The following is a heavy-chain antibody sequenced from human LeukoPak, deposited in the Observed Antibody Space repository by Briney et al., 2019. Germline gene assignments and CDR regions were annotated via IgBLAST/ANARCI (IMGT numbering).Heavy chain of an antibody. D-gene: IGHD2-2*01. J-gene: IGHJ6*03. CDR3: AKDVAVANYYNYYMDV. Sequence: PGRSLRLSCGGTGFTFRSYDMHWVRQAPGKGLEWVAVISYDGSNKYYADSVKGRFTISRDNSKNTLYLQMNSLRAEDTAVYYCAKDVAVANYYNYYMDVWGKGTTVTVSS. CDR1: GFTFRSYD. V-gene: IGHV3-30*18. CDR2: ISYDGSNK.